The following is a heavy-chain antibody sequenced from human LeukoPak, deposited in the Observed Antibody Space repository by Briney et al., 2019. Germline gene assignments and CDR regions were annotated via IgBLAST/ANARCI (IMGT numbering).Heavy chain of an antibody. CDR1: GFTFRNYW. V-gene: IGHV3-74*01. CDR3: ARGTYYYDSSDYYSDFDY. J-gene: IGHJ4*02. CDR2: VSSDGSYT. Sequence: GGSLRLSCAASGFTFRNYWMHWVRQVPGKGLVWVSRVSSDGSYTTYADSVKGRFTISRDNAKNTLYLQVNSLRAEDTAVYHCARGTYYYDSSDYYSDFDYWGQGTLVTVSS. D-gene: IGHD3-22*01.